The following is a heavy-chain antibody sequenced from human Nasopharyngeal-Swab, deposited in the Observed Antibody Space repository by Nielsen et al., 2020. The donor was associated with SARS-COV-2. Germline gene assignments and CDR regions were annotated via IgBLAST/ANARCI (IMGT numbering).Heavy chain of an antibody. Sequence: SETLSLTCTVSGGSISSGGYYWSWNRQHPGKGLEWIGYLYYSGSTYYNPSHKSRATISVDTSQNQFSLKLSSVTAADTAVYYCAGGIRTGVTIFGVAPNWFDPWGQGTLVTVSS. V-gene: IGHV4-31*03. CDR3: AGGIRTGVTIFGVAPNWFDP. D-gene: IGHD3-3*01. CDR1: GGSISSGGYY. CDR2: LYYSGST. J-gene: IGHJ5*02.